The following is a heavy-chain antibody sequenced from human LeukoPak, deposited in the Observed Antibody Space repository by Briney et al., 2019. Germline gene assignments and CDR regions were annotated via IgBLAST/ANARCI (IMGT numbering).Heavy chain of an antibody. J-gene: IGHJ4*02. V-gene: IGHV4-59*01. CDR3: ARGTYSSGRIPFDY. D-gene: IGHD6-19*01. Sequence: PSETLSLTCTVSGGSISSYYWSWIRQPPGKGLEWIGHIYYSGSTNYNPSLKSRVTISVDTSKNQFSLKLSSVTAADTAVYSCARGTYSSGRIPFDYWGQGTLVTVSS. CDR2: IYYSGST. CDR1: GGSISSYY.